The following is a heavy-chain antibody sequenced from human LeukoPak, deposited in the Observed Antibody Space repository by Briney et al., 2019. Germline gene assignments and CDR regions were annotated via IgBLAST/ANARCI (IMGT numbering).Heavy chain of an antibody. J-gene: IGHJ6*04. V-gene: IGHV3-7*03. D-gene: IGHD2-2*01. CDR2: IKQDGSEK. CDR1: GFTFSSYW. Sequence: GGSLRLSCAASGFTFSSYWMGWVRQAPGKGLEWVANIKQDGSEKYYVDSVKGRFTISRDNVKNSLYLQMNSLRAEDMALYYCAKTKGSQLLSPMDVWGKGTTVTVSS. CDR3: AKTKGSQLLSPMDV.